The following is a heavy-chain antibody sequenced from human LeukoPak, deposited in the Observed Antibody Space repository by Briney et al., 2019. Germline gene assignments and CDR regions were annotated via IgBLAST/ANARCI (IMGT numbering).Heavy chain of an antibody. CDR1: GFTFSSYA. J-gene: IGHJ4*02. CDR3: ASLGATTLFGSY. V-gene: IGHV3-21*01. D-gene: IGHD1-26*01. Sequence: GGSLRLSCAASGFTFSSYAMSWVRQAPGKGLEWVSSISSSSSYIYYADSVKGRFTISRDNAKNSLYLQMNSLRAEDTAVYYCASLGATTLFGSYWGQGTLVTVSS. CDR2: ISSSSSYI.